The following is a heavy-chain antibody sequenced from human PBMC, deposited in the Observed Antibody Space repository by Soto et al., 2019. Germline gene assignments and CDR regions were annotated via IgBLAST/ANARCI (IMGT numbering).Heavy chain of an antibody. CDR3: ASHQDYYDSSGYYPFVY. D-gene: IGHD3-22*01. J-gene: IGHJ4*01. Sequence: GESLKISCKGSGYSFTSYWISWVRQMPGKGLEWMGRIDPSDSYTNYSPSFQGHVTISADKSISTAYLQWSSLTASDTAMYYCASHQDYYDSSGYYPFVYGGPGTLDAVSS. V-gene: IGHV5-10-1*01. CDR2: IDPSDSYT. CDR1: GYSFTSYW.